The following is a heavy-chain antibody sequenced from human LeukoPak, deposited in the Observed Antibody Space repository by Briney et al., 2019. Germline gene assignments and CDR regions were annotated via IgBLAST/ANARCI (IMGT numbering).Heavy chain of an antibody. CDR3: ARQSSSWYEINWFDP. CDR2: IYYSGST. Sequence: SETLSLTCTVSGGSISSYYWSWIRQPPGKGLEWIGYIYYSGSTNYNPSLKIRVTISVDTSKNQFSLKLSSVTAADTAVYYCARQSSSWYEINWFDPWGQGTLVTVSS. CDR1: GGSISSYY. D-gene: IGHD6-13*01. V-gene: IGHV4-59*08. J-gene: IGHJ5*02.